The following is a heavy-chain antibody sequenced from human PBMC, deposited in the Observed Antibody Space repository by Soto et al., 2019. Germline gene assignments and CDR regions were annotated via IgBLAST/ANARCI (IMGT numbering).Heavy chain of an antibody. CDR3: ARDYARERQLWS. D-gene: IGHD1-26*01. V-gene: IGHV3-30-3*01. CDR2: ISYDGSNK. J-gene: IGHJ5*02. CDR1: GFTFSSYA. Sequence: PGGSLRLSCAASGFTFSSYAMHWVRQAPGKGLEWVAVISYDGSNKYYADSVKGRFTISRDNSKNTLYLQMNSLRAEDTAVYYSARDYARERQLWSWGQGTLVTVSS.